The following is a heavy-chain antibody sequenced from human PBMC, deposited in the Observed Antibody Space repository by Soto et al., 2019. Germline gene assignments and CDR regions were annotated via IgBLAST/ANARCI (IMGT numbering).Heavy chain of an antibody. J-gene: IGHJ5*02. CDR1: GGSISSGGYS. Sequence: SETLSLTCAVSGGSISSGGYSWSWIRQPPGKGLEWIGYIYHSGSTYYNPSLKSRVTISVDRSKNQFSLKLSSVTAADTAVYYCARGQRITIFGVVIISWFDPWGQGTLVTVSS. CDR3: ARGQRITIFGVVIISWFDP. D-gene: IGHD3-3*01. V-gene: IGHV4-30-2*01. CDR2: IYHSGST.